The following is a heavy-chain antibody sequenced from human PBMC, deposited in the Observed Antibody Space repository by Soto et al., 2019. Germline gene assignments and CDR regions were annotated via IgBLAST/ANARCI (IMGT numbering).Heavy chain of an antibody. V-gene: IGHV4-34*01. CDR2: INHSGST. CDR3: AREGGVYYYDSSIDY. CDR1: GGSFSGYY. J-gene: IGHJ4*02. D-gene: IGHD3-22*01. Sequence: KTSETLSLTCAVYGGSFSGYYWSWIRQPPGKGLEWIGEINHSGSTNYNPSLKSRVTISVDTSKNQFSLKLSSVTAADTAVYYCAREGGVYYYDSSIDYWGQGTLVTVSS.